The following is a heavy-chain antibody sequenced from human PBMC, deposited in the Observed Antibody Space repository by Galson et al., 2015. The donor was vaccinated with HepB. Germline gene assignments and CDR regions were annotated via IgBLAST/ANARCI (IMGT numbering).Heavy chain of an antibody. CDR3: ARAPHVEQPDFDY. V-gene: IGHV1-2*02. CDR2: INPNSGGT. CDR1: GYTFTGYC. J-gene: IGHJ4*02. Sequence: SVKVSCKASGYTFTGYCMHWVRQAPGQGLEWMGWINPNSGGTNYAQKFQGRVTMTRDTSISTVYMELSRLRSDDTAVYYCARAPHVEQPDFDYWCQGTLVTVSS. D-gene: IGHD5-24*01.